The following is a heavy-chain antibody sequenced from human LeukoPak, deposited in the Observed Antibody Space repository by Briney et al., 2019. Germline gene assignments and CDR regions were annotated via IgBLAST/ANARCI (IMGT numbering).Heavy chain of an antibody. CDR1: EFIFSSYG. Sequence: GGSLRLSCVASEFIFSSYGMSWVRQAPGKGLEWVSAISGSGDTTYYADSVKARFTISRDNSKNTLYLQMNSLRAEDTAVYYCAKDTNDYVWGSYRWLGYYYYYMDVWGKGTTVTVSS. D-gene: IGHD3-16*02. V-gene: IGHV3-23*01. J-gene: IGHJ6*03. CDR3: AKDTNDYVWGSYRWLGYYYYYMDV. CDR2: ISGSGDTT.